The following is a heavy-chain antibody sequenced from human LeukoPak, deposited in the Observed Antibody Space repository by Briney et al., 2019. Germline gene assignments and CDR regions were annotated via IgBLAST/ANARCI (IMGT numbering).Heavy chain of an antibody. Sequence: GVSLRLTCAVSGFTFSSCAMSWVRQAPGKGLEWVSAISGSGGSTYYADSVKGRFTISRDNSKNTLYLQMNSLRAEDTAVYYCAKSHDSSGYYRYLFDYWGQGTLVTVSS. CDR1: GFTFSSCA. J-gene: IGHJ4*02. D-gene: IGHD3-22*01. V-gene: IGHV3-23*01. CDR3: AKSHDSSGYYRYLFDY. CDR2: ISGSGGST.